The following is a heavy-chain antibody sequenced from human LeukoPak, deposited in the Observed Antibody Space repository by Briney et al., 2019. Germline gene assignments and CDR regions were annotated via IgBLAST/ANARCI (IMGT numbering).Heavy chain of an antibody. CDR3: ARPAQGYSSGWYEAFDI. CDR2: ISYDGSNK. CDR1: GFTFSSYG. D-gene: IGHD6-19*01. J-gene: IGHJ3*02. V-gene: IGHV3-30*03. Sequence: GGSLRLSCVASGFTFSSYGMHWVRQAPGKGLEWVAVISYDGSNKYYADSVKGRFTISRDNSKNTLYLQMNSLRAEDTAVYYCARPAQGYSSGWYEAFDIWGQGTMVTVSS.